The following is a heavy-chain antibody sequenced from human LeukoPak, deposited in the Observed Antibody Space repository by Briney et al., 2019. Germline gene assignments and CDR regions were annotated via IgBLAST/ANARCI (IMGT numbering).Heavy chain of an antibody. CDR3: TREDLCGGNVYRCGGSDS. CDR1: AYTFTNFA. CDR2: INTYNGNT. D-gene: IGHD4-23*01. V-gene: IGHV1-18*01. J-gene: IGHJ4*02. Sequence: ASVKVSCKAYAYTFTNFAISWVRQAPGEGLEWMGWINTYNGNTDYAQKVQDRVTMTADTSTSTAYMELRSLRSDDTAVYYCTREDLCGGNVYRCGGSDSWGQGTLVTVSS.